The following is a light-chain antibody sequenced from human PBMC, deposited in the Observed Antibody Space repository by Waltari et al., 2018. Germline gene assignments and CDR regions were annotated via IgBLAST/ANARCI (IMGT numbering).Light chain of an antibody. CDR2: DVS. J-gene: IGLJ2*01. Sequence: QSALTQPASVSGSPGQSITISCTGTSSDVGTYTYVSWYQQHPGKAPQLMIFDVSIRPSGVSNRFSGSKSGNTASLTISGLQAEDEADYYCSSYISSSTLELFGGGTSLTVL. CDR3: SSYISSSTLEL. CDR1: SSDVGTYTY. V-gene: IGLV2-14*03.